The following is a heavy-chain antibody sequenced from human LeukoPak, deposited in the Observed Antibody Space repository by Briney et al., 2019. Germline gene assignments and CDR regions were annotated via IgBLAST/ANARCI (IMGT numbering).Heavy chain of an antibody. CDR1: GGTFSSYA. CDR3: EYYYYDEGLYFDY. Sequence: ASVKVSCKASGGTFSSYAISWVRQAPGQGLEWMGGIIPIFGTANYAQKFQGRVTITADESTSTAYVELSSLRSEDTAVYYCEYYYYDEGLYFDYWGQGTLVTVSS. D-gene: IGHD3-22*01. V-gene: IGHV1-69*01. J-gene: IGHJ4*02. CDR2: IIPIFGTA.